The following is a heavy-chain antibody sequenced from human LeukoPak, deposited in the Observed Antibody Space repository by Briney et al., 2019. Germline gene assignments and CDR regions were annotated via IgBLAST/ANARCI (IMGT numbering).Heavy chain of an antibody. Sequence: GGSQRLFCAVSGFTFSSYAMMGVPQARGKGRVGVSAISGCGGSTLYADSVKGRFTISRDNSKNTLDLQMNSLRAEDTAVYYCAKDGYDILTGYYDYWGQGTLVTVSS. J-gene: IGHJ4*02. D-gene: IGHD3-9*01. V-gene: IGHV3-23*01. CDR1: GFTFSSYA. CDR3: AKDGYDILTGYYDY. CDR2: ISGCGGST.